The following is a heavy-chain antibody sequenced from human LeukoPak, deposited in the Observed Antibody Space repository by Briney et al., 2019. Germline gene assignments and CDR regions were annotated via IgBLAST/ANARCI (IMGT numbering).Heavy chain of an antibody. D-gene: IGHD2-2*02. CDR2: ISSESAYI. J-gene: IGHJ4*02. CDR1: GFTFSSHS. Sequence: GGSLRLSCAGSGFTFSSHSMNWVRQAPGKGLEWVSSISSESAYIIYADSVRGRFTISRDNAKNSLFLQVDSLRAKDTALYYCARGETSCSTASCYTGFDYWGQGTLVTVSS. V-gene: IGHV3-21*01. CDR3: ARGETSCSTASCYTGFDY.